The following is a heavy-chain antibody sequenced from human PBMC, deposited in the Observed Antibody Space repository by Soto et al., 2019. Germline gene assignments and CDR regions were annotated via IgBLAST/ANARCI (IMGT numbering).Heavy chain of an antibody. CDR3: AREPAGRIFDY. J-gene: IGHJ4*02. CDR2: ISYDGSNK. CDR1: GFTFSSYA. V-gene: IGHV3-30-3*01. Sequence: QVQLVESGGGVVQPGRSLRLSCAASGFTFSSYAMHWVRQAPGKGLEWVAVISYDGSNKYYADSVKGRFTISRDNSKNPLYLQMNSLRAEDTAVYYCAREPAGRIFDYWGQGTLVTVSS.